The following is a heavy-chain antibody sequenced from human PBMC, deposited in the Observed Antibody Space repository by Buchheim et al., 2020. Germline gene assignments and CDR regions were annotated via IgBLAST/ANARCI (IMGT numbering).Heavy chain of an antibody. CDR1: VFSFFCFV. D-gene: IGHD5-12*01. J-gene: IGHJ4*02. CDR2: ISYDGSNK. CDR3: AKELIVYSGYEQVDY. Sequence: QVQLLESGGGVVQPRSSLLLSFAASVFSFFCFVMLCVPHAPGKGLEWVAGISYDGSNKYYGDSVKGRFTIPSDNSTNKLYQQMNSLRAEDTAVYYCAKELIVYSGYEQVDYWGQGTL. V-gene: IGHV3-30*18.